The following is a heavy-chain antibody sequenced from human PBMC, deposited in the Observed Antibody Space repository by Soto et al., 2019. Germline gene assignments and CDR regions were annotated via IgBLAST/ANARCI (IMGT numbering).Heavy chain of an antibody. J-gene: IGHJ4*02. Sequence: PSETLSLTCAVSGGSISSGGYSWSWIRQPTGKGLEWIGYIYHSGSTYYNPSLKSRVTISEDTSKNQFSLKLSSVTAADTAVYYCARATYYYDSSGYSDRVLDYWGQGTLVTVSS. CDR3: ARATYYYDSSGYSDRVLDY. CDR1: GGSISSGGYS. D-gene: IGHD3-22*01. CDR2: IYHSGST. V-gene: IGHV4-30-2*05.